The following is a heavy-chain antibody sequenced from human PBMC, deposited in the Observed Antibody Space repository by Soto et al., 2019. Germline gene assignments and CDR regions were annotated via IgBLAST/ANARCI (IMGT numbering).Heavy chain of an antibody. J-gene: IGHJ4*02. Sequence: ASVKVSCKSSGYTFTNHGITWVRQAPGQGLELVGWISAYSGDTNYAQKFQGRVSMTTDTFTSTAYMDLSSLTSDDTAVYYCARSTRDYASHAAYWGQGTLVTVSS. D-gene: IGHD4-17*01. V-gene: IGHV1-18*01. CDR3: ARSTRDYASHAAY. CDR2: ISAYSGDT. CDR1: GYTFTNHG.